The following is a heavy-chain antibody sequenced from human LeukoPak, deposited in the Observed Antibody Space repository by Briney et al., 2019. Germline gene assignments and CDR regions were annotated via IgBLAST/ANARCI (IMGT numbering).Heavy chain of an antibody. J-gene: IGHJ4*02. D-gene: IGHD3-22*01. V-gene: IGHV3-23*01. CDR2: ISGSGGST. CDR3: AKDFSVYYHDSRVLDY. Sequence: PGGSLRLSCAASGFTFSSYAMSWVRQAPGKGLEWVSAISGSGGSTYYADSVKGRFTISRDNSKNTLYLQMNSLRAEDTAVYYCAKDFSVYYHDSRVLDYWGQGTLVTVSS. CDR1: GFTFSSYA.